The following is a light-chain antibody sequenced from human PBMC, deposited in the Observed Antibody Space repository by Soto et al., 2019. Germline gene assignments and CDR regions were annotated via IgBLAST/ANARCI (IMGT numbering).Light chain of an antibody. J-gene: IGKJ1*01. CDR1: QSISSY. V-gene: IGKV1-39*01. CDR3: QQSYSPPWT. CDR2: AAS. Sequence: DIQMTQSPSSLSASVGDRVTITCRASQSISSYLNWYQQKPGKAPKLLIYAASSLQSGVPSRFRGSGSGTDFTLTISSLQPKVFETYYCQQSYSPPWTFGKGPKVDIK.